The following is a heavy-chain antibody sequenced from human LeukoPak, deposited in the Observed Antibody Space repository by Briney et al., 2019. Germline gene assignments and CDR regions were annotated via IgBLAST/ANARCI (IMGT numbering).Heavy chain of an antibody. CDR1: GGTFSSYA. V-gene: IGHV1-69*06. D-gene: IGHD2-21*01. J-gene: IGHJ6*03. CDR2: IIPIFGTV. Sequence: GSSVKVSCKASGGTFSSYAISWVRQAPGQGLEWMGGIIPIFGTVNYAQKFQGRVTITADKSTSTAYMELSSLRSEDTAVYYCAREVRAYYYYMDVWGKGTTVTISS. CDR3: AREVRAYYYYMDV.